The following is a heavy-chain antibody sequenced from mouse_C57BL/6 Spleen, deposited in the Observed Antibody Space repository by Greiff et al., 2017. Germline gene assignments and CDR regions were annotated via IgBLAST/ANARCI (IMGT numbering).Heavy chain of an antibody. Sequence: QVQLQQSGPGLVAPSQSLSITCTVSGFSLTSYGVHWVRQPPGKGLEWLVVIWSDGSTTYNSALKSRLSISKENSKSQVFLKMNSLQTYDTAMYYCARQTGYDYGVWFAYWGQGTLVTVSA. CDR2: IWSDGST. CDR1: GFSLTSYG. D-gene: IGHD2-4*01. V-gene: IGHV2-6-1*01. CDR3: ARQTGYDYGVWFAY. J-gene: IGHJ3*01.